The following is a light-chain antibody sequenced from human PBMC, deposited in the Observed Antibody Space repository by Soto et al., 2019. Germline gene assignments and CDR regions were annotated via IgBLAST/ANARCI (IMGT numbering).Light chain of an antibody. CDR2: GAS. CDR1: QTVSSN. V-gene: IGKV3-15*01. CDR3: QQYNNWPQS. J-gene: IGKJ1*01. Sequence: DIVMTQSPATLSVSPGERATLSCRASQTVSSNLARYQQKPGQAPRLLIYGASTRATGIPARFSGGGSGTEFTLTISSLQSEDFAVYYCQQYNNWPQSFGQGTKVEIK.